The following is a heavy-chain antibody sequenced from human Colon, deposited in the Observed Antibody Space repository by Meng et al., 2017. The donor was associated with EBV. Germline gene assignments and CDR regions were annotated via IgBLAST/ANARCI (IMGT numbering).Heavy chain of an antibody. J-gene: IGHJ5*02. D-gene: IGHD1-14*01. V-gene: IGHV4-30-4*01. CDR2: IYYSGNT. CDR1: GGSMSSGDFF. Sequence: QVQVQESGPGLVKPSQTLSLTCTVSGGSMSSGDFFWNWIREPPGKGLEWIGYIYYSGNTYYNPSLKSRVTISIDTSKNQFSLKLSSVTAADTAVYYCARAEYYNWFDPWGKGTLGTVS. CDR3: ARAEYYNWFDP.